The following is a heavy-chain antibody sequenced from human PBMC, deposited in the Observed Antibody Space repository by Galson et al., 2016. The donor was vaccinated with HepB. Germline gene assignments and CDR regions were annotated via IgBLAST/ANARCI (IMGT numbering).Heavy chain of an antibody. CDR1: GFIFDDYG. J-gene: IGHJ4*02. V-gene: IGHV3-20*01. CDR3: ARDPLYDSSGYYHDN. Sequence: SLRLSCAASGFIFDDYGMSWVRQVPGKGLEWVSGINWNAGSTVYADSVKGRFTISRDNAKNSLYLQMNSLRAEDTALYHCARDPLYDSSGYYHDNWGQGTLVTVSS. CDR2: INWNAGST. D-gene: IGHD3-22*01.